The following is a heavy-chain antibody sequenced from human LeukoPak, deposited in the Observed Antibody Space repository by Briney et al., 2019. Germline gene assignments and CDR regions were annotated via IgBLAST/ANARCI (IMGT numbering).Heavy chain of an antibody. V-gene: IGHV1-2*02. CDR3: ARTCSSTSCYGRRAFDI. D-gene: IGHD2-2*01. CDR1: GYTFTGYY. Sequence: ASVKVSCKASGYTFTGYYMHWVRQAPGQGLEWMGWINPNSGGTNYAQKFQGRVTMTRDASISTAYMELSRLRSDDTAVYYCARTCSSTSCYGRRAFDIWGQGTMVTVSS. J-gene: IGHJ3*02. CDR2: INPNSGGT.